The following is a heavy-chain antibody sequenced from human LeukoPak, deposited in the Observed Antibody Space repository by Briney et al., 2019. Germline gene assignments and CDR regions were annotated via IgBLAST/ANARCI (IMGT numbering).Heavy chain of an antibody. CDR2: INHSGST. Sequence: SETLSLTCSVSGGSISSYYWSWIRQPPGKGLEWIGEINHSGSTNYNPSLKSRVTISVDTSKNQFSLKLSSVTAADTAVYYCARARPVLVGATRVRYYFDYWGQGTLVTVSS. CDR3: ARARPVLVGATRVRYYFDY. CDR1: GGSISSYY. D-gene: IGHD1-26*01. J-gene: IGHJ4*02. V-gene: IGHV4-34*01.